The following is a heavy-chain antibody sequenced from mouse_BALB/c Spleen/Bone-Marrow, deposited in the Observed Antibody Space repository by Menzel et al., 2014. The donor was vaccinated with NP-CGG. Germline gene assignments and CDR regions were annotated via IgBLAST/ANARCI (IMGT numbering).Heavy chain of an antibody. CDR1: GYAFSSSW. J-gene: IGHJ3*01. CDR2: IYPGDGDT. D-gene: IGHD2-1*01. Sequence: VESGASVKVSCKASGYAFSSSWMNWVKQRPGQGLEWIGRIYPGDGDTNYNGKFKGKATLTADKSSSTAYMQLSSLTSEDSAVYFCALYGNYAGNWGQGTLVTVSA. CDR3: ALYGNYAGN. V-gene: IGHV1-82*01.